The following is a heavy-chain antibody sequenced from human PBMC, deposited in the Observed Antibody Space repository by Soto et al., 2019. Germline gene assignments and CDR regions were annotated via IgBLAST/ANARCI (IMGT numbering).Heavy chain of an antibody. CDR3: AREFRSNSRRFDE. CDR1: GGTFSSYA. CDR2: IIPIFNSP. V-gene: IGHV1-69*01. J-gene: IGHJ4*02. Sequence: QVQLVQSGAEVKKPGSSVKVSCKASGGTFSSYALTWVRQAPGQGLEWMGGIIPIFNSPYYAQKFQGRVTITADESTRTAYMEKSSLRSDGTAVYFCAREFRSNSRRFDEWGQGTLVTVSS. D-gene: IGHD1-1*01.